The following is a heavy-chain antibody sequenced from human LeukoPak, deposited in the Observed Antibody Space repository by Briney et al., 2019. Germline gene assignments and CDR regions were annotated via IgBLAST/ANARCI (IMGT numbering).Heavy chain of an antibody. V-gene: IGHV4-34*01. D-gene: IGHD6-13*01. CDR3: ARRRVAHPYSSSWYLNY. Sequence: SETLSLTCAVYGGSFSGYYWSWIRQPPGKGLEWIGEINHSGSTNYNPSLKSRVTISVDTSKNQFSPKLSSVTAADTAVYYCARRRVAHPYSSSWYLNYWGQGTLVTVSS. CDR2: INHSGST. J-gene: IGHJ4*02. CDR1: GGSFSGYY.